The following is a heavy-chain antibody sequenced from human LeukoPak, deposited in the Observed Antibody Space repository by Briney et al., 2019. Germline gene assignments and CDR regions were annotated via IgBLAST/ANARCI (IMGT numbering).Heavy chain of an antibody. CDR3: ARVMAAVTTADY. CDR2: INPNGGGT. CDR1: GYTFSGYY. Sequence: ASVKVSCKASGYTFSGYYIHWVRQAPGQGLEWMGYINPNGGGTNYAHKFQGRVTMTRDTSISTAYMELGSLTSDDTAVYYCARVMAAVTTADYWGQGTLVTVSS. V-gene: IGHV1-2*07. D-gene: IGHD4-17*01. J-gene: IGHJ4*02.